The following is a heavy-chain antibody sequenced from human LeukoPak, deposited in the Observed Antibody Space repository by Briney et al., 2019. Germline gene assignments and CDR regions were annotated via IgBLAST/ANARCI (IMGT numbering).Heavy chain of an antibody. CDR1: GGSISSSSF. V-gene: IGHV4-39*01. Sequence: SETLSLTCTVSGGSISSSSFWGWIRRPPGKGLEWIGHIFYSGSTYYNPSLKSRVTLSVDTSDNQFSLKLTSVSAADTAIYYCARRGITYSTSYFDSWGQGILVTVSP. J-gene: IGHJ4*02. CDR3: ARRGITYSTSYFDS. D-gene: IGHD6-13*01. CDR2: IFYSGST.